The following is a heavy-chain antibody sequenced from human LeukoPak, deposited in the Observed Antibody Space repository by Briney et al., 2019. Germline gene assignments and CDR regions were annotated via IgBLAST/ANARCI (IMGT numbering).Heavy chain of an antibody. V-gene: IGHV3-7*01. D-gene: IGHD6-13*01. CDR1: GFSVSGYW. J-gene: IGHJ4*02. Sequence: GGSLRLSCAVSGFSVSGYWMTWVRQAPGKGLEWVANVKQDGSEKNYVDSVKGRFTISRDNAENSLFLQMNSLRVEDTAVYYCAREWQGGIAAAGTRIEGDCWGQGTLVAVSS. CDR3: AREWQGGIAAAGTRIEGDC. CDR2: VKQDGSEK.